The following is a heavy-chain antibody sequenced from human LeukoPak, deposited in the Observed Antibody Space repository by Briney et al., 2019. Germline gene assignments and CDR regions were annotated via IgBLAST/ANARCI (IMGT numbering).Heavy chain of an antibody. D-gene: IGHD3-22*01. CDR3: AKAHYYHDSSGYFDF. CDR2: ISGFNT. Sequence: PGGSLRLSCTTSGFAFSNYAMNWVRQAPGKGPEWVSGISGFNTYYADSVKGRFTVSRDNSKNTLYLQMNSLRAEDTAVYYCAKAHYYHDSSGYFDFWGQGTLVTVSS. J-gene: IGHJ4*02. V-gene: IGHV3-23*01. CDR1: GFAFSNYA.